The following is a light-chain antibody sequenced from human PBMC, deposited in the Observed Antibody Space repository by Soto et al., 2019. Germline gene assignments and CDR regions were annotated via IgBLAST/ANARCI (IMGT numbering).Light chain of an antibody. V-gene: IGKV3-20*01. CDR2: GAS. Sequence: EFVLTQSPGTLSLSPGERATLSCRASQSVSSSYLAWYQQKPGQPPRLLIYGASSRATGIPDRFSGSGAGTDFTLTISRLEPEDFAVYYCQQYGSSPLTFGGGTKVDIK. J-gene: IGKJ4*01. CDR3: QQYGSSPLT. CDR1: QSVSSSY.